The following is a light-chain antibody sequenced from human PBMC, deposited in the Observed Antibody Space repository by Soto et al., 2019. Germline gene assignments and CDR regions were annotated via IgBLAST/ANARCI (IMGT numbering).Light chain of an antibody. J-gene: IGKJ2*01. CDR2: AAS. CDR3: QQRHTTPYT. Sequence: DIQMTQAPSSLSASFGDRVTLTCRASQNIDNYLNWYQQKPGTAPKLLMYAASSLHSGVPSRFSGSGSGTYFSLTISSLQPEDFATYYCQQRHTTPYTFGQGTKLE. CDR1: QNIDNY. V-gene: IGKV1-39*01.